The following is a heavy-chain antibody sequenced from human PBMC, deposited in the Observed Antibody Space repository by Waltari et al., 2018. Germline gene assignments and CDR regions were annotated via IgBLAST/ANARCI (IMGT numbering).Heavy chain of an antibody. V-gene: IGHV4-59*11. J-gene: IGHJ4*02. Sequence: QVQLQESGPGLVKPSETLSLTCTVSGGSISSHYWSWIRQPPGKGLEWIGYIYYSGSTNYNPSLKSRVTISVDTSKNQFSLKLSSVTAADTAVYYCAREDNWNSGIDYWGQGTLVTVSS. D-gene: IGHD1-7*01. CDR1: GGSISSHY. CDR2: IYYSGST. CDR3: AREDNWNSGIDY.